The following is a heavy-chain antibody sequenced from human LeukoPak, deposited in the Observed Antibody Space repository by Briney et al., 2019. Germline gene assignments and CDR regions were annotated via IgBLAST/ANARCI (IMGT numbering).Heavy chain of an antibody. D-gene: IGHD6-19*01. CDR1: GYTFTNYG. V-gene: IGHV1-18*01. CDR3: ARGGNGWFFDD. J-gene: IGHJ4*02. Sequence: GASVKLSCKASGYTFTNYGISWVRQAPGQGLEWVGWVNGYNGNTNYAQKVQDRVTMTTDTSTSTAYMELSSLRSDDTAVYYCARGGNGWFFDDWGQGTLVTVSS. CDR2: VNGYNGNT.